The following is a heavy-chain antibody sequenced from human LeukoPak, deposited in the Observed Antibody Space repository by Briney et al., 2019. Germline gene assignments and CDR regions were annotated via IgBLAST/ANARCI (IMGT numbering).Heavy chain of an antibody. CDR3: ARGVWATDLPPT. V-gene: IGHV3-23*01. CDR2: ISGSGGST. CDR1: GFTFSSYA. J-gene: IGHJ5*02. D-gene: IGHD5-12*01. Sequence: PGGSLRLSCAASGFTFSSYAMSWVRQAPGKGLEWVSAISGSGGSTYYADSVKGRFTISRDNSKNTLYLQMNSLRADDTAVYYCARGVWATDLPPTWGQGTQVIVSS.